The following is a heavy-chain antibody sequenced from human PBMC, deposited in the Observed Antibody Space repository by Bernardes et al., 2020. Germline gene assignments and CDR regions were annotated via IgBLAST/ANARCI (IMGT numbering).Heavy chain of an antibody. CDR3: ATPRLLWGRGLDY. Sequence: ASVKVSCKVSGYTLTQLSMHWVRQAPGKGLEWMGGFDAEDGETIYAQKFQGRVTMTEDTSTDTAYMELGSLRSEDTAVYYCATPRLLWGRGLDYWGQGTLVTVSS. V-gene: IGHV1-24*01. CDR2: FDAEDGET. D-gene: IGHD3-10*01. J-gene: IGHJ4*02. CDR1: GYTLTQLS.